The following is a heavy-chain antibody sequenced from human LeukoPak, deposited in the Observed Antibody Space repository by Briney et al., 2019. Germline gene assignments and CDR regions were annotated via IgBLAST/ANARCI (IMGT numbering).Heavy chain of an antibody. Sequence: SQTLSLTCTVSGGSISSGDYFWSWIRQPPGKGLEWIGYIYNSGSTYYNPSLKSRVTMSVDTSKNQFSLRLSSVTAADTAVYYCARDHYDILTGYLYYYYYGMDVWGQGTTVTVSS. CDR2: IYNSGST. CDR3: ARDHYDILTGYLYYYYYGMDV. V-gene: IGHV4-31*03. D-gene: IGHD3-9*01. J-gene: IGHJ6*02. CDR1: GGSISSGDYF.